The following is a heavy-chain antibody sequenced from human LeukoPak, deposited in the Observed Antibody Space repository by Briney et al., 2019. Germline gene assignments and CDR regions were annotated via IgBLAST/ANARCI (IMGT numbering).Heavy chain of an antibody. CDR1: GYTFTVYY. V-gene: IGHV1-2*06. D-gene: IGHD6-13*01. CDR2: INPNSGGT. Sequence: APVKVSCKASGYTFTVYYMHWVRQAPGQGLEWMGRINPNSGGTNYAQKFQGRVTMTRDTSISTAYMELSRLRSDDTAVYYCARGGIAAAGKGYYYYGMDVWGQGTTVTVSS. CDR3: ARGGIAAAGKGYYYYGMDV. J-gene: IGHJ6*02.